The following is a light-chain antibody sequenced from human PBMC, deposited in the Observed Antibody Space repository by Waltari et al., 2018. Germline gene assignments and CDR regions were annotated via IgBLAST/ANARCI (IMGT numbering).Light chain of an antibody. J-gene: IGKJ1*01. Sequence: EIVLTQSPGTLSFSPGERATLSCRASQSVRRSLAWYQPTPGQAPRLLIYDASSRATGIPDRFSCGGSVTDFSLTISRLEPEDFAVYYCQKYVSLPATFGQGTKVEIK. CDR1: QSVRRS. V-gene: IGKV3-20*01. CDR3: QKYVSLPAT. CDR2: DAS.